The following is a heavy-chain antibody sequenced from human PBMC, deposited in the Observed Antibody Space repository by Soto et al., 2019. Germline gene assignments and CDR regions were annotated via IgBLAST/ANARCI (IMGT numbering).Heavy chain of an antibody. CDR2: ISGDGGGT. CDR3: VKDSFRGSYYLGNAEYFQH. D-gene: IGHD1-26*01. J-gene: IGHJ1*01. Sequence: PGGSLRLSCSASGFTFNTYAMHWVRQAPGKGLEYVSAISGDGGGTYYADSVKGRFTISRDNSKNTLYLQMSSLGAEDTAVDYCVKDSFRGSYYLGNAEYFQHWGQGTLVTVSS. V-gene: IGHV3-64D*06. CDR1: GFTFNTYA.